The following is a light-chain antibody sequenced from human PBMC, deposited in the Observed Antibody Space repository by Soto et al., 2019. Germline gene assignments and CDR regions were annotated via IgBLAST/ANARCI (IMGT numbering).Light chain of an antibody. V-gene: IGKV2-28*01. CDR1: QSLLHRNGYTY. J-gene: IGKJ5*01. Sequence: EIVMTQFPLSLPVTPGEPASISCRSSQSLLHRNGYTYLDWYLQKPGQSPQLLIHLGSNRASGVTDRFSGSGSGTDFTLKISRVEADDVGVYYCMQALQTPITFGHGTRLEI. CDR3: MQALQTPIT. CDR2: LGS.